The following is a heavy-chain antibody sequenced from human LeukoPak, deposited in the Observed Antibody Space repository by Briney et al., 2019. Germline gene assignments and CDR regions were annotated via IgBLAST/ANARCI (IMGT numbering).Heavy chain of an antibody. V-gene: IGHV3-30-3*01. D-gene: IGHD2-2*02. CDR1: GFTFSSYA. CDR3: ARVSCTSCYTVDY. Sequence: GGSLRLSCAASGFTFSSYAMHWVRQAPGKGLEWVAVISYDGSNKYYADSVKGRFTISRDNSKNTLYLQMNCLRAEDTAVYYCARVSCTSCYTVDYWGQGTLVTVSS. J-gene: IGHJ4*02. CDR2: ISYDGSNK.